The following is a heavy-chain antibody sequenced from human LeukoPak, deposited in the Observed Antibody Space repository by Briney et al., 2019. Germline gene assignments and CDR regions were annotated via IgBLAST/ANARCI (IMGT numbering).Heavy chain of an antibody. CDR1: GFTFSSYW. CDR3: AKVDPLVVVPSAIVY. CDR2: ISGRGVST. Sequence: GGSLILSCVDSGFTFSSYWMSWVRPAPGEGLEWVSAISGRGVSTYYADSVKGRFTISTDNSKNTQYLQMNKLTAEDPAVYYCAKVDPLVVVPSAIVYWGQGALVTVCS. D-gene: IGHD2-2*02. V-gene: IGHV3-23*01. J-gene: IGHJ4*02.